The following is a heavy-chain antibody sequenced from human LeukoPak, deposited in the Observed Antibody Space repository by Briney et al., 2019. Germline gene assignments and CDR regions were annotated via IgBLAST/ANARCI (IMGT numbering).Heavy chain of an antibody. CDR2: IIPILGIA. D-gene: IGHD3-16*02. V-gene: IGHV1-69*04. CDR3: AREFPTYRSFDY. CDR1: GGTFSSYA. J-gene: IGHJ4*02. Sequence: SVKVPCKASGGTFSSYAISWVRQAPGQGLEWMGRIIPILGIANYAQKFQGRVTITADKSTSTAYMELSSLRSEDTAVYYCAREFPTYRSFDYWGQGTLVTVSS.